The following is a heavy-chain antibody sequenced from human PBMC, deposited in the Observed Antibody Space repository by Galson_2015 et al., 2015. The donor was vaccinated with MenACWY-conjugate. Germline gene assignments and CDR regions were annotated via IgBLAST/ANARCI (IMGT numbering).Heavy chain of an antibody. CDR3: ARRLDGMDV. J-gene: IGHJ6*02. Sequence: SLRLSCAVSGFTFRSYRFNWVRQTPGKGLEWISYISSSSSLRYYADSVRGRFTISRDDAKNSLNLQMNSLRVEDTGIYYCARRLDGMDVWGPGTSVTVS. D-gene: IGHD6-19*01. CDR1: GFTFRSYR. CDR2: ISSSSSLR. V-gene: IGHV3-48*04.